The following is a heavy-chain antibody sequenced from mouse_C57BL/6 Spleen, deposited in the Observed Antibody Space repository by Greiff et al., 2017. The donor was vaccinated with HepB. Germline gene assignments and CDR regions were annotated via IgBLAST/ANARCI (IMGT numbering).Heavy chain of an antibody. CDR2: IHPSDSDT. D-gene: IGHD2-4*01. V-gene: IGHV1-74*01. CDR1: GYTFTSYW. J-gene: IGHJ3*01. Sequence: VQLQQPGAELVKPGASVKVSCKASGYTFTSYWMHWVKQRPGQGLEWIGRIHPSDSDTNYNQKFKGKATLTVDKSSSTAYMQLSSLTSEDSAVYYWAISDYDYDVLWFAYWGQGTLVTVSA. CDR3: AISDYDYDVLWFAY.